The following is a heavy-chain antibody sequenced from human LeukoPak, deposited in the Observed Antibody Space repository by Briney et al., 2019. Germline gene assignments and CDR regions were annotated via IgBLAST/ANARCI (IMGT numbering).Heavy chain of an antibody. V-gene: IGHV4-59*01. D-gene: IGHD1-26*01. Sequence: SETLSLTCTVSGGSISGYYWSWIRQPPGKELEWIGYIYESGSTDYNPSLRSRVTISRDTSKNQVSLKLTSVTAADTAVYYCARIRLVGAIAPDYWGQGTLVTVSS. CDR1: GGSISGYY. CDR2: IYESGST. CDR3: ARIRLVGAIAPDY. J-gene: IGHJ4*02.